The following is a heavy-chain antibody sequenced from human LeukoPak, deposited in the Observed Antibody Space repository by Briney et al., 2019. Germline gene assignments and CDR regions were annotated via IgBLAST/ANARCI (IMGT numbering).Heavy chain of an antibody. D-gene: IGHD2/OR15-2a*01. Sequence: ASVKVSCKASGYTFTSYYMHWVRQAPGQGLEWMGWINPDSGGTNYAQKFQGRVTMTRDTSISTAYMELSRLRSDDTAVYYCARGQHTFPFYSEYAVLTPFDIWGQGTMVTVSS. V-gene: IGHV1-2*02. CDR2: INPDSGGT. J-gene: IGHJ3*02. CDR1: GYTFTSYY. CDR3: ARGQHTFPFYSEYAVLTPFDI.